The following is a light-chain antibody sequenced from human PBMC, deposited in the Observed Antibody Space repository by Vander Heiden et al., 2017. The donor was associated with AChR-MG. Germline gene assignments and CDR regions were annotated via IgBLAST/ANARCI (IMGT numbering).Light chain of an antibody. CDR2: GAS. J-gene: IGKJ3*01. Sequence: EIVLTQSPGTLSLSPGERATLSCRASQSVSSSYLAWYQQKPGQAPRLLIYGASSRATGIPDRFSGSGSGTDFTLTISRLEPEDFAAYYCQQYGSDPEFFTFGPGTKVDIK. CDR1: QSVSSSY. CDR3: QQYGSDPEFFT. V-gene: IGKV3-20*01.